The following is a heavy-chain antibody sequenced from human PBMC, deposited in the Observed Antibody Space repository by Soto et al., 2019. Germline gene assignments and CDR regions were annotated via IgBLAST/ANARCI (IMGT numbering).Heavy chain of an antibody. CDR1: GFTFSSYA. CDR3: AKEYYDILTGLNWFDP. Sequence: GGSLRLSCAASGFTFSSYAMSWVRQAPGKGLEWVSAISGSGGSTYYADSVKGRFTISRDNSKNTLYLQMNSLRAEDTAVYYCAKEYYDILTGLNWFDPWGQGTRVTVSS. J-gene: IGHJ5*02. CDR2: ISGSGGST. D-gene: IGHD3-9*01. V-gene: IGHV3-23*01.